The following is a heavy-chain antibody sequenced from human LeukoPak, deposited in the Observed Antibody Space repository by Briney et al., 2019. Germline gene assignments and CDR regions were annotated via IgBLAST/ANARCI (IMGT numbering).Heavy chain of an antibody. Sequence: GGSLRLSCAASGFTFSSYSMNWVRQAPGKGLEWVSSISSSSSYICYADSVKGRFTISRDNAKNSLYLQMNSLRAEDTAVYYCARGSVDFDYWGQGTLVTVSS. CDR3: ARGSVDFDY. CDR1: GFTFSSYS. J-gene: IGHJ4*02. D-gene: IGHD5-12*01. CDR2: ISSSSSYI. V-gene: IGHV3-21*01.